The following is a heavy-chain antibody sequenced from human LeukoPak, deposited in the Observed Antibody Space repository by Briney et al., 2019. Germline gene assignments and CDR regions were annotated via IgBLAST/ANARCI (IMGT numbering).Heavy chain of an antibody. CDR2: TYYSGNT. CDR1: GGSIISHY. CDR3: AKSNGYGLVDI. J-gene: IGHJ3*02. Sequence: PSETLSLTCTVSGGSIISHYWSWIRQPPGKGLEWIGYTYYSGNTNYNPSLKSRVTISVDTSRNQFSLKLNSVTAADTAVYYCAKSNGYGLVDIWGQGTMVTVSS. D-gene: IGHD3-10*01. V-gene: IGHV4-59*11.